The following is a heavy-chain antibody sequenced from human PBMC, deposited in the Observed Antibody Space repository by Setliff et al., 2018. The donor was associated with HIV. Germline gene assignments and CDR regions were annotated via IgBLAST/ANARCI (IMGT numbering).Heavy chain of an antibody. V-gene: IGHV4-34*01. J-gene: IGHJ4*02. CDR2: INHSGST. D-gene: IGHD6-6*01. CDR1: GFTFSSYW. CDR3: ARGGVGFGIAARTHFDN. Sequence: KPGGSLRLSCAASGFTFSSYWMGWVRQTPGKRLEWIGEINHSGSTNYNPSLKSRVTVSVDTSKNQFSLKVNSVTAADTGVYYCARGGVGFGIAARTHFDNWGQGTLVTVSS.